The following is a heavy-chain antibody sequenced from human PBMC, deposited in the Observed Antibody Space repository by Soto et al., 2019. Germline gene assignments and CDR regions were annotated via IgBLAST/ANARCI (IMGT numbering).Heavy chain of an antibody. J-gene: IGHJ4*02. V-gene: IGHV3-23*01. Sequence: EVQLLESGGGFVQPAESLRLSCVASGFTFSLSAMSWVRQAPGRGLEWVSSISGGGGSTEYTDSVKGRFTISRDNSKDTVHLQMISLRAEDTAVYDCAKGPEYDILTGCDYWGQGALVTVSS. CDR3: AKGPEYDILTGCDY. CDR1: GFTFSLSA. CDR2: ISGGGGST. D-gene: IGHD3-9*01.